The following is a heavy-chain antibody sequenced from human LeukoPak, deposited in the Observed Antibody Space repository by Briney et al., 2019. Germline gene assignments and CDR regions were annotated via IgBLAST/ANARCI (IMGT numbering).Heavy chain of an antibody. D-gene: IGHD6-6*01. CDR1: GYTFTSYG. CDR2: ISAYNGNT. J-gene: IGHJ3*02. Sequence: ASVKVSCKASGYTFTSYGISWVRRAPGQGLEWMGWISAYNGNTNYAQKLQGRVTMTTDTSTSTAYMELRSLRSDDTAVYYCARTYSSSSGEHDAFDIWGQGTMVTVSS. CDR3: ARTYSSSSGEHDAFDI. V-gene: IGHV1-18*01.